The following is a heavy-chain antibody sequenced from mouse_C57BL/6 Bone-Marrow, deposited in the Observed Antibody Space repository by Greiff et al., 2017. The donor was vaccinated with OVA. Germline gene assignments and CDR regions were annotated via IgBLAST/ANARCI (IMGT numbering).Heavy chain of an antibody. CDR1: GYTFTNYW. V-gene: IGHV1-63*01. CDR2: IYPGGGYT. J-gene: IGHJ4*01. CDR3: ARGGLGLYYYAMDY. Sequence: QVQLKQSGAELVRPGTSVKMSCKASGYTFTNYWIGWAKQRPGHGLEWIGDIYPGGGYTNYNEKFKGKATLTADKSSSTAYMQFSSLTSEDSAIYYCARGGLGLYYYAMDYWGQGTSVTVSS. D-gene: IGHD4-1*01.